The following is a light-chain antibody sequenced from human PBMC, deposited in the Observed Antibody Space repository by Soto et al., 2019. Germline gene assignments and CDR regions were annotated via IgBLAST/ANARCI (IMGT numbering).Light chain of an antibody. CDR2: AAS. Sequence: DIQRTQSPSSLSESVGDRVTITCRASQSISSYLNWYQQKPGKAPKLLIYAASSLQSGVPSRFSGSGSGTDFTLTISSLQPEDFATYYCQQSYSTPRTFGQGTKVDI. CDR3: QQSYSTPRT. J-gene: IGKJ1*01. CDR1: QSISSY. V-gene: IGKV1-39*01.